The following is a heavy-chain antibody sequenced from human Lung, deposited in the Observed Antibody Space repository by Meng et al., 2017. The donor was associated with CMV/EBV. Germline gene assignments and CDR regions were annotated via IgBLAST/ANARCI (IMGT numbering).Heavy chain of an antibody. Sequence: GRSMSLACPVAGFFVSVYWMHCFSQVAREGLLWVSRINQDGGNTVYADSVKGRFTISRDNAKNTPFLQMNSLRGEDTAVYYCASASCTTDCSWEGRTDYWGQGTLVTVSS. CDR1: GFFVSVYW. V-gene: IGHV3-74*01. CDR2: INQDGGNT. J-gene: IGHJ4*02. CDR3: ASASCTTDCSWEGRTDY. D-gene: IGHD2-8*01.